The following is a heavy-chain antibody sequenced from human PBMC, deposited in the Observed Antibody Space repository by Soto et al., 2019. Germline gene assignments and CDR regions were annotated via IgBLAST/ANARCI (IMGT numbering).Heavy chain of an antibody. CDR3: AKDSITMVRGVISYFGMDV. J-gene: IGHJ6*02. V-gene: IGHV3-9*01. Sequence: EVPLVESGGGLVQPGRSLRLSCAASGFTFDDYAMHWVRQAPGKGLEWVSGISWNSGSIGYADSVKGRFTISRDNAKISLYLQTNTLTAEDTALYYCAKDSITMVRGVISYFGMDVWGQGTRVTVSS. CDR2: ISWNSGSI. CDR1: GFTFDDYA. D-gene: IGHD3-10*01.